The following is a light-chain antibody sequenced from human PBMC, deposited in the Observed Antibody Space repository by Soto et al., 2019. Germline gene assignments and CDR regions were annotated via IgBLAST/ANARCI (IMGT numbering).Light chain of an antibody. CDR2: GTS. V-gene: IGKV3D-7*01. CDR3: LQDYNLPPYS. J-gene: IGKJ2*03. CDR1: QVVSSTY. Sequence: EIVLTQSPATLSLSPGDRATLSCRASQVVSSTYLSWYQQNPGQAPTLLIYGTSTRATDIPARFSGSRSSTDVTLTISSLQPPDFCVYYCLQDYNLPPYSFGQGTKLEIK.